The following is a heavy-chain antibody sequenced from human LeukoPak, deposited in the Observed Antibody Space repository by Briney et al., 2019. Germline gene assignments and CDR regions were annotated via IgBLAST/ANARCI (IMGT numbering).Heavy chain of an antibody. Sequence: ASVKVSCKASGYTFTSYAMNWVRQAPGQGLEWMGIINPSGGSTRNAQIFQGRVTMTRDTSTNTVYMELSSLRSEDTAVYYCASGDYSSSRRFDYWGQGTLVTVSS. CDR1: GYTFTSYA. CDR3: ASGDYSSSRRFDY. J-gene: IGHJ4*02. CDR2: INPSGGST. D-gene: IGHD6-13*01. V-gene: IGHV1-46*01.